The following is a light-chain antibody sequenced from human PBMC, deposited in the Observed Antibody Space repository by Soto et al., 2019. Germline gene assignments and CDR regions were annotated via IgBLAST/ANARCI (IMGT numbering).Light chain of an antibody. CDR2: SAS. Sequence: ETVLTQSPATLSLSPGERATLSCRASRSISTYLAWYQQKPGQAPRLLIHSASTRATGIPARFSGSGSGTEFTLTITRLEPEDFAVYYCQQYGGSPRTFGQGTKVDIK. J-gene: IGKJ1*01. V-gene: IGKV3-20*01. CDR1: RSISTY. CDR3: QQYGGSPRT.